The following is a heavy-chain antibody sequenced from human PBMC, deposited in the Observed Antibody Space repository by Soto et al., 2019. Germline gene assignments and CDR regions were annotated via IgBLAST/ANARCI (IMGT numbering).Heavy chain of an antibody. J-gene: IGHJ5*02. CDR3: ARDKPVAARPEEFVWFDP. Sequence: QVQLVESGGGVVQPGRSLRLSCAASGFTFSSYGMHWVRQAPGKGLEWVAVIWYDGSNKYYAESVKGRFTIARDNSKNTLYMQMNSLRAEDTAVYYGARDKPVAARPEEFVWFDPWGQGTLLTVSS. CDR1: GFTFSSYG. D-gene: IGHD6-6*01. V-gene: IGHV3-33*01. CDR2: IWYDGSNK.